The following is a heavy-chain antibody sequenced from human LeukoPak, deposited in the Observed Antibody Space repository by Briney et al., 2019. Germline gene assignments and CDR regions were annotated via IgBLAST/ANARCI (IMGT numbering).Heavy chain of an antibody. CDR1: GFTFSSYG. D-gene: IGHD3-10*01. CDR3: AKDLFGMVRSFDY. CDR2: ISYDGSNK. Sequence: PGRSLRLSCAASGFTFSSYGMYWVRQAPGKGLEWVAVISYDGSNKYYADSVKGRFTISRDNSKNTLYLQMNSLRAEDTAVYYCAKDLFGMVRSFDYWGQGTLVTVSS. J-gene: IGHJ4*02. V-gene: IGHV3-30*18.